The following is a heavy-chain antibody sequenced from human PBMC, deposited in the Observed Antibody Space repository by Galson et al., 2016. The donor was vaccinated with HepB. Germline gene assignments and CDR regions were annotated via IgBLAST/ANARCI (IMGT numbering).Heavy chain of an antibody. CDR3: ARTSDYTSSWYLFDY. CDR2: INVGNGNT. CDR1: GYTFTNFA. J-gene: IGHJ4*02. Sequence: SCKASGYTFTNFAMHWVRQAPGQRLEWMGWINVGNGNTKFSQKFQDRVTITRDTSASTAYMELSSLRSEDTAMYYCARTSDYTSSWYLFDYWGQGTLVTVSS. V-gene: IGHV1-3*01. D-gene: IGHD6-13*01.